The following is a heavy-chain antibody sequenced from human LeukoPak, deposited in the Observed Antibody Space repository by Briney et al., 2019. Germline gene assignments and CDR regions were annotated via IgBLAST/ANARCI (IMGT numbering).Heavy chain of an antibody. CDR3: ARDARGSHWYFDL. Sequence: SETLSLTCTVSGASISSGSYYWSWIRQPAGKGLEWIGRVYTSGSTNYNPSLKSRVTISVDTSKNQFSLKLCSVTAADTAVYYCARDARGSHWYFDLWGRGTLVTVSS. V-gene: IGHV4-61*02. J-gene: IGHJ2*01. CDR2: VYTSGST. CDR1: GASISSGSYY. D-gene: IGHD3-10*01.